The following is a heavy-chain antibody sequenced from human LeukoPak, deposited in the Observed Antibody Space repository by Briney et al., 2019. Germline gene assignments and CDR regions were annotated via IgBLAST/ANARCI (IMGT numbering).Heavy chain of an antibody. Sequence: SETLSLTCTVSGGSLSSSSYYWGWLRQPPGKGLEWIGSIYYSGSTNYNPSLKSPVTISVDTSKNQFSLKLSSVTAADTAVYYCARSRRYYEYVWWLNPPYYFDYWGQGTLVTVSS. D-gene: IGHD3-16*01. CDR1: GGSLSSSSYY. CDR3: ARSRRYYEYVWWLNPPYYFDY. V-gene: IGHV4-39*07. CDR2: IYYSGST. J-gene: IGHJ4*02.